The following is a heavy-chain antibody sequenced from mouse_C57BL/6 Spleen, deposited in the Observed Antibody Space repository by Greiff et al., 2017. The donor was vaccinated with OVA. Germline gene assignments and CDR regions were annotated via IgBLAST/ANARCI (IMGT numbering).Heavy chain of an antibody. J-gene: IGHJ1*03. V-gene: IGHV1-72*01. CDR1: GYTFTSYW. D-gene: IGHD2-4*01. Sequence: QVQLQQPGAELVKPGASVKLSCKASGYTFTSYWMHWVKQRPGRGLEWIGRIDPNSGGTQYNEKFKSKATLTVDKPSSTAYMQLSSLTSEDSAVYYCARSYYDYDEGPWYFDVWGTGTTVTVSS. CDR2: IDPNSGGT. CDR3: ARSYYDYDEGPWYFDV.